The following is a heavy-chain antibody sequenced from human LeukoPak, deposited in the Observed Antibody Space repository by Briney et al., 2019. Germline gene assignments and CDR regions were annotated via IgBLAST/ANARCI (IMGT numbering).Heavy chain of an antibody. CDR3: ARGAGYYYMDV. J-gene: IGHJ6*03. V-gene: IGHV1-8*03. Sequence: GASVKVSCKASGYTFTSYDINWVRQATGQGLEWMGWMNPNSGNTGYAQKFQGRVTITKNPSISTAYMGLSSLTPAATAVYYCARGAGYYYMDVWGKGTTVTVSS. CDR1: GYTFTSYD. CDR2: MNPNSGNT.